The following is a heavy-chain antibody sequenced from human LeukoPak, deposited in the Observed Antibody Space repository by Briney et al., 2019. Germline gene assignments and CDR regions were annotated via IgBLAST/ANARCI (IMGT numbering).Heavy chain of an antibody. CDR2: IYPADSDT. CDR3: ARPTGASTSFFDY. D-gene: IGHD3-10*01. J-gene: IGHJ4*02. V-gene: IGHV5-51*01. Sequence: GESMKISCQGSGYSFTTYWIGWVRQMPEKGLEWMGIIYPADSDTRYSPSFQGQVTFSADKSISTAYLQWSSLKASDTAMYYCARPTGASTSFFDYWGQGTLVTDSS. CDR1: GYSFTTYW.